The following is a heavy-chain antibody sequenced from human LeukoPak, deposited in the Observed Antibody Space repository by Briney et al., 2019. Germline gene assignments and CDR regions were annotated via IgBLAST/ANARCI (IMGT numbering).Heavy chain of an antibody. CDR1: GFTVSSNY. J-gene: IGHJ6*02. CDR2: IYSGGST. V-gene: IGHV3-66*01. D-gene: IGHD3-10*01. Sequence: GGSLRLSCAASGFTVSSNYMSWVRQAPGKGLEWVSVIYSGGSTYYADSVKGRFTISRDNSKNTLYLQMSSLRAEDTAVYYCARDVYGSGSYYNSYYGMDVWGQGTTVTVSS. CDR3: ARDVYGSGSYYNSYYGMDV.